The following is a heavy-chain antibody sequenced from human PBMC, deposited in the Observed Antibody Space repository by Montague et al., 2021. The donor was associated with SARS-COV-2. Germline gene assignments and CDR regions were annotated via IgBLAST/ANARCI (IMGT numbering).Heavy chain of an antibody. CDR3: ARQGDQLLLEYWFDP. CDR2: IYYSGST. V-gene: IGHV4-39*01. Sequence: SETLSLTCTVSGGPNSSSSYYWGWIRQPPGKGLEWIGSIYYSGSTXYYPSLTSRANISVDTSKNQFSLKLRSVTAADTAVYYCARQGDQLLLEYWFDPWGQGTLVAVSS. CDR1: GGPNSSSSYY. D-gene: IGHD2-2*01. J-gene: IGHJ5*01.